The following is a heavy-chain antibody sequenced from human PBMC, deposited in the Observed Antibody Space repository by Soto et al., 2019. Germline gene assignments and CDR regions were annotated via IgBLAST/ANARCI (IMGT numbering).Heavy chain of an antibody. CDR1: GYTFTSYG. CDR3: ARDSLELHSYYYGMDV. D-gene: IGHD1-7*01. J-gene: IGHJ6*02. Sequence: ASVKVSCKASGYTFTSYGISWVRQAPGQGLEWMGWISAYNGNTNYAQKLQGRVTMTTDTSTSTAYMELRSLRSDDTAVYYCARDSLELHSYYYGMDVWGQGATVTVSS. CDR2: ISAYNGNT. V-gene: IGHV1-18*01.